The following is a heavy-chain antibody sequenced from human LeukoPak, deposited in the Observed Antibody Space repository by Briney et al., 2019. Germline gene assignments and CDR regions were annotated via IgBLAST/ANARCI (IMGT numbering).Heavy chain of an antibody. Sequence: GGSLRLSCAASGFTFSSYAMSWVRQAPGKGLEWVSSISGNSGSTYYADSAKGRFTISRDNSKNTVYLQMNSLRAKDTAVYYCAKVSAWAMVGATYFDYWGQGTLVAVSS. D-gene: IGHD1-26*01. CDR3: AKVSAWAMVGATYFDY. J-gene: IGHJ4*02. CDR1: GFTFSSYA. V-gene: IGHV3-23*01. CDR2: ISGNSGST.